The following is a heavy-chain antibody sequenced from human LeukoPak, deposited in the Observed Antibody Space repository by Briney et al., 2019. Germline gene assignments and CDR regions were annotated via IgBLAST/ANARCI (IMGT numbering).Heavy chain of an antibody. V-gene: IGHV3-74*01. CDR2: MNSDGISR. J-gene: IGHJ4*02. D-gene: IGHD5-12*01. Sequence: GGSLRLSCAASGFSFSNYWMHWVRQAPGKWLVWVSRMNSDGISRTYADSVKGRFTISRDNAKNTLYLQMNSLTDDDTAVYYCARSSTSGYGLDYWGRGTLVTVSS. CDR1: GFSFSNYW. CDR3: ARSSTSGYGLDY.